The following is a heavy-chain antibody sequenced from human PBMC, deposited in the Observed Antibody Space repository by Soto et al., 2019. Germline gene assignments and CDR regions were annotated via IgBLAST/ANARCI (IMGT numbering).Heavy chain of an antibody. CDR2: MNPNSGNT. D-gene: IGHD3-10*01. CDR3: ARGINYYASGDDAFDI. CDR1: GYTFTSYD. V-gene: IGHV1-8*01. Sequence: QVQLVQSGAEVKKPGASVKVSCKASGYTFTSYDINWVRQATGQGLEWMGWMNPNSGNTGYAQKFXGRVAMXXNTSISTAYMELSSLRSEDTAVYYCARGINYYASGDDAFDIWGQGTMVTVSS. J-gene: IGHJ3*02.